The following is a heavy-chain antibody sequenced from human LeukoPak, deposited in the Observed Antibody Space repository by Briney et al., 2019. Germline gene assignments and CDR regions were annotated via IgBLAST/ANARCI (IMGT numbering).Heavy chain of an antibody. D-gene: IGHD6-13*01. CDR3: ARRISDSTNWYFSY. CDR1: GYTFTAYF. V-gene: IGHV1-2*02. CDR2: INLDSGDT. J-gene: IGHJ4*02. Sequence: GASVKVSCKASGYTFTAYFMHWVRQAPGQGLEWMGWINLDSGDTDYAQKFQGRVTMTRDTSISTANMELSRLGSDDTAVYYCARRISDSTNWYFSYWGQGTLVTVSS.